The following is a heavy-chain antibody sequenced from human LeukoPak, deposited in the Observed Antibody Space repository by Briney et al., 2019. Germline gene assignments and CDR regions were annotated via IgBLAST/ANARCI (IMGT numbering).Heavy chain of an antibody. CDR2: IIPILGIA. V-gene: IGHV1-69*04. D-gene: IGHD6-13*01. Sequence: ASVKVSCKASGGTFSSYAIRWVRPAPGQGLEWMGRIIPILGIANYAQKFQGRVTITADKSTSTAYMELSSLRSGDTAVYYCARDEGSSWYYWGQGTLVTVSS. J-gene: IGHJ4*02. CDR1: GGTFSSYA. CDR3: ARDEGSSWYY.